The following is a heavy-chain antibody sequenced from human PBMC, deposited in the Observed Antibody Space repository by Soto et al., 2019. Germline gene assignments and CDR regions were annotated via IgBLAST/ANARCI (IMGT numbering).Heavy chain of an antibody. CDR3: ASYDSSGYYAYYYYGMDV. J-gene: IGHJ6*02. D-gene: IGHD3-22*01. Sequence: ASVKVSCKASGYTFTGYYMHWVRQAPGQGLEWMGWINPNSGGTNYAQKFQGRVTMTRDTSISTAYMELSRLRSDDTAVYYCASYDSSGYYAYYYYGMDVWGQGTTVTV. CDR1: GYTFTGYY. CDR2: INPNSGGT. V-gene: IGHV1-2*02.